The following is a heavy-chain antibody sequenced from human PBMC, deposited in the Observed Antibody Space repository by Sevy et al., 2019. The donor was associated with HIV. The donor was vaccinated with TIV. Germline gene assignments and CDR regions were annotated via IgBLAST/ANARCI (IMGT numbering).Heavy chain of an antibody. CDR2: IWYDGSNK. CDR3: ARDKLRYFDWSSTGFDY. D-gene: IGHD3-9*01. J-gene: IGHJ4*02. Sequence: GGSLRLSCAASGSTFSSYGMHWVRQAPGKGLEWVAVIWYDGSNKYYADSVKGRFTISRDNSKNTLYLQMNSLRAEDTAVYYCARDKLRYFDWSSTGFDYWGQGTLVTVSS. CDR1: GSTFSSYG. V-gene: IGHV3-33*01.